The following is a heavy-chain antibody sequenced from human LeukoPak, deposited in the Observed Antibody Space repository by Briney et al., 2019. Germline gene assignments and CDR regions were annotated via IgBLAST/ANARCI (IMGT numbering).Heavy chain of an antibody. J-gene: IGHJ6*04. CDR2: IRYEGSNK. Sequence: GESLRLSCPASGFTFTSYGMHWVRQAPGKGLEWMAFIRYEGSNKYYADSVKGRFTIARDNSKNTLYLQMNSLRADDTAVYYCAELGITMIGGVWGKGTTVTISS. CDR3: AELGITMIGGV. CDR1: GFTFTSYG. D-gene: IGHD3-10*02. V-gene: IGHV3-30*02.